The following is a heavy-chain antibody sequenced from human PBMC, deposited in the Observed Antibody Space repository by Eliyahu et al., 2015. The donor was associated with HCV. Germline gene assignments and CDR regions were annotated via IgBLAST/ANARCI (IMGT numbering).Heavy chain of an antibody. D-gene: IGHD4-11*01. V-gene: IGHV3-7*01. CDR3: AREMTTVTTGWFDP. Sequence: VESGGGLVQPGGSLRLSCAASGFTFSIHWMSWVRQAPGKGLEWVANIRHDGGDKYYVDSVRGRFTISRDNAKNSLYLQMNSLRAEDTAVYYCAREMTTVTTGWFDPWGQGTLVTVSS. CDR2: IRHDGGDK. CDR1: GFTFSIHW. J-gene: IGHJ5*02.